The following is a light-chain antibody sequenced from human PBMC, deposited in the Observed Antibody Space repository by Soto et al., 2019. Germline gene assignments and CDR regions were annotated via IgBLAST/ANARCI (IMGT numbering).Light chain of an antibody. CDR3: QQSYTSPRT. CDR2: GAS. V-gene: IGKV1-39*01. CDR1: QSISTH. Sequence: DIPMTQSPSSLSASVGDRVTITCRASQSISTHLNWYQQRPGRAPKVLIYGASRLQNGVPSRFSGSGSGTDFTLSISSLQPEDFATYFCQQSYTSPRTFGQGTKVDIK. J-gene: IGKJ1*01.